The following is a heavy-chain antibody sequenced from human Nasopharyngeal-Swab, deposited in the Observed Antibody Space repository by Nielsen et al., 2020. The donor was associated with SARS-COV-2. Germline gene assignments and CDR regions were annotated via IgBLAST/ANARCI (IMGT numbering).Heavy chain of an antibody. CDR3: ARDVGGRDNY. J-gene: IGHJ4*02. V-gene: IGHV3-74*01. D-gene: IGHD2-15*01. CDR2: IDTDGTIT. Sequence: RQPPGKGLLRVSRIDTDGTITDYADSVKGRFTISRDNAKNTLYLQMNSLRAEDTAVYYCARDVGGRDNYWGQGALVTVSS.